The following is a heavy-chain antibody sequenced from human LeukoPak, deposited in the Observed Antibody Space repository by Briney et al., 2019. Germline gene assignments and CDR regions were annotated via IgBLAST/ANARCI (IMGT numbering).Heavy chain of an antibody. J-gene: IGHJ4*02. D-gene: IGHD2-15*01. CDR3: ARAGVAGDYYFDY. CDR2: INPNSGGT. CDR1: GYTFTGYY. Sequence: ASVKVSCKASGYTFTGYYMHWVRQAPGQGLEWMGWINPNSGGTNYAQKFQGRVTMTRDTSISTAYMELSRLRSDDTAVYYCARAGVAGDYYFDYWGQGTLVTVSS. V-gene: IGHV1-2*02.